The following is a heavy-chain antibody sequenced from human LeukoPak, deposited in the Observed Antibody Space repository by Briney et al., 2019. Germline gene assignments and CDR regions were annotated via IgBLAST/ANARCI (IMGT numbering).Heavy chain of an antibody. V-gene: IGHV4-59*08. Sequence: SETLSLTCTVSGGSFNNYYWNWIRQPPGKGLEWIGYIYYSGSTNYNPSLKSRITISVDTSKNQFSLNLTSVTAADTAVYYCARRGENWYFDLWGRGTLVTVSS. J-gene: IGHJ2*01. CDR3: ARRGENWYFDL. CDR1: GGSFNNYY. CDR2: IYYSGST.